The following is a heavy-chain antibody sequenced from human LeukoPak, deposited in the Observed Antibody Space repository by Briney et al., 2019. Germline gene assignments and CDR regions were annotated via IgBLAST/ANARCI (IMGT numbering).Heavy chain of an antibody. V-gene: IGHV3-48*04. CDR3: ARGREAYYFGSGLV. Sequence: GGSLRLSCPASGFTFSSYGMHWVHQGPGKGLEWISYINSGGDTIYYADSVKGRFTISRDNGKNSLYLQMNNLRVEDTAVYYCARGREAYYFGSGLVWGTGTTVTISS. D-gene: IGHD3-10*01. J-gene: IGHJ6*04. CDR1: GFTFSSYG. CDR2: INSGGDTI.